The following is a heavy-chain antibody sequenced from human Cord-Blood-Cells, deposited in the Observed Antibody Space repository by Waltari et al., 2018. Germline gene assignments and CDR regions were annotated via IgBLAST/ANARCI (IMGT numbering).Heavy chain of an antibody. J-gene: IGHJ5*02. CDR2: ISSSSSYI. Sequence: EVQLVESGGGLVKPGGSLRLSCAASGFTFSSYSMNWVRQAPGTGLEWFSSISSSSSYIYYADSVKGRFTISRDNAKNALYLQMNSLRAEDTAVYYCARDSAIMGTWGQGTLVTVSS. V-gene: IGHV3-21*01. CDR3: ARDSAIMGT. D-gene: IGHD2-8*01. CDR1: GFTFSSYS.